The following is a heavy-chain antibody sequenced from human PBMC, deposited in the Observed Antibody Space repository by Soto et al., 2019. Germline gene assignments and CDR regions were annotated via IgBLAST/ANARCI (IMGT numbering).Heavy chain of an antibody. Sequence: ASETLSLTCAVSGGSISSGGYSWSWIRQPPGKGLEWIGYIYHSGSTYYNPSLKSRVTIPVDRSKNQFSLKLSSVTAADTAVYYCARGGGRYDSSGYYEVFDYWGQGTLVTVSS. V-gene: IGHV4-30-2*01. CDR2: IYHSGST. J-gene: IGHJ4*02. CDR3: ARGGGRYDSSGYYEVFDY. D-gene: IGHD3-22*01. CDR1: GGSISSGGYS.